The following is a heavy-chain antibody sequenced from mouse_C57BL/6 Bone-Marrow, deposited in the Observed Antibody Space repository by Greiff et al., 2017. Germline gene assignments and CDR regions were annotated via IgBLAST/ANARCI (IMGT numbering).Heavy chain of an antibody. CDR2: INSDGGST. CDR1: EYEFPSHD. V-gene: IGHV5-2*03. D-gene: IGHD1-2*01. CDR3: ARHVTTATGAMDY. J-gene: IGHJ4*01. Sequence: EVKVEESGGGLVQPGESLKLSCESNEYEFPSHDMSWVRKTPEKRLELVAAINSDGGSTYYPDTMERRFIISRDNTKKTLYLQMSSLRSEDTALYYCARHVTTATGAMDYWGQGTSVTVSS.